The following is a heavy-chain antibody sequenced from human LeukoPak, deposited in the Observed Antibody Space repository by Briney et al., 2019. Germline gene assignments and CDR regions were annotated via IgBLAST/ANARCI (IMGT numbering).Heavy chain of an antibody. CDR2: IYPGDSDT. V-gene: IGHV5-51*01. CDR1: GYNFTTYW. J-gene: IGHJ4*02. CDR3: ARVHCTTTTCPPDY. Sequence: GESLKISCKGSGYNFTTYWIGWVRQMPGKGLEWMGIIYPGDSDTTYSPSFQGQVTISADKSISTAYLRWSNLKASDTAMYYCARVHCTTTTCPPDYWGRGTLVTVSS. D-gene: IGHD2-2*01.